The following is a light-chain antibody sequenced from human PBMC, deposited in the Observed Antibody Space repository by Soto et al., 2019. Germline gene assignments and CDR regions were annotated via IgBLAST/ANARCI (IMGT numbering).Light chain of an antibody. Sequence: DIQMTQSPSSLSASVGDRVTITCRASQGISTYLNWYQQKPGKAPKLLIYAASSLQSGVPSRFSGRGSQTDFTLPISSLQPDDFTTYSCQQSNSITWTLGQGTKVDIK. V-gene: IGKV1-39*01. CDR3: QQSNSITWT. CDR1: QGISTY. CDR2: AAS. J-gene: IGKJ1*01.